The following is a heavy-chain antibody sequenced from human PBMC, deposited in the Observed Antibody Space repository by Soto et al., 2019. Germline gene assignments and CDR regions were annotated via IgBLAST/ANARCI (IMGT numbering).Heavy chain of an antibody. CDR3: ARDPTGIAVAGTYNWFGT. CDR2: IIPIFGTA. D-gene: IGHD6-19*01. Sequence: QVQLVQSGAEVKRPGSSVKVSCKASGGTFSTYAISWVRQAPGQGLEWMGGIIPIFGTANYAQKFKGRVTITADESTSTAYMERSSLRSEDTAVYYCARDPTGIAVAGTYNWFGTWGQGTLVTVSS. CDR1: GGTFSTYA. J-gene: IGHJ5*02. V-gene: IGHV1-69*12.